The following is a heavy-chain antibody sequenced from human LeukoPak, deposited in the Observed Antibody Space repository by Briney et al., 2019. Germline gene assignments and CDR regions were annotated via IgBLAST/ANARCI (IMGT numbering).Heavy chain of an antibody. CDR2: IYTSGIT. CDR1: GGSISSYY. V-gene: IGHV4-4*07. CDR3: ARGGWNKFDY. Sequence: NPSETLSLTCTVSGGSISSYYWSWIRQPAGMGLELIGRIYTSGITNYSPSLRSRVTMSLDTSKNQFSLKLSSVTAADTAVYYCARGGWNKFDYWGQGTLVTVSS. D-gene: IGHD3-22*01. J-gene: IGHJ4*02.